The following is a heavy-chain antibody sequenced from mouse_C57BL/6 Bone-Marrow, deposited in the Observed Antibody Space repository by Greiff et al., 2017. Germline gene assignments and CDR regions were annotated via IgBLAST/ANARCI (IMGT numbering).Heavy chain of an antibody. Sequence: EVQLQESGAELVRPGASVKLSCTASGFNIKDDYMHWVKQRPEQGLEWIGWIDPENGDTEYASKFQGKATITADTSSNTAYLQLSSLTSEDTAVYYCTQAYYSNYPYWGQGTSVTGSS. CDR2: IDPENGDT. CDR1: GFNIKDDY. CDR3: TQAYYSNYPY. J-gene: IGHJ4*01. D-gene: IGHD2-5*01. V-gene: IGHV14-4*01.